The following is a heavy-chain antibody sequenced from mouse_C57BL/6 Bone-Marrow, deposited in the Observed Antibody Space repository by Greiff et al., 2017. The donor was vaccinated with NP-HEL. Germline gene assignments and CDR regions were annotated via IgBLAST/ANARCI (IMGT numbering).Heavy chain of an antibody. V-gene: IGHV1-22*01. CDR1: GYTFTDYN. Sequence: VQLKQSGPELVKPGASVKMSCKASGYTFTDYNMHWVKQSHGKSLEWLGYINPNNGGTSYNQKFKGKATLTVNKSSSTAYMELRSLTSEDSAVYYCARWGQLRPLYAMDYWGQGTSVTVSS. D-gene: IGHD3-2*02. J-gene: IGHJ4*01. CDR3: ARWGQLRPLYAMDY. CDR2: INPNNGGT.